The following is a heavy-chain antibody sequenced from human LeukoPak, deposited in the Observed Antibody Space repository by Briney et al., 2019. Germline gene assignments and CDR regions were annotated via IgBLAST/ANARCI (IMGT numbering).Heavy chain of an antibody. V-gene: IGHV3-20*04. CDR1: GFTFDDYG. J-gene: IGHJ4*02. CDR3: ARDGEYCSSTSCYGY. CDR2: INWNGGRT. Sequence: RSGGSLRLSCAASGFTFDDYGMSWVRQAPGKGLEWVSGINWNGGRTGYADSVKGRFTISRDNAKNSLYLQMNSLRAEDTALYYCARDGEYCSSTSCYGYWGQGTLVTVSS. D-gene: IGHD2-2*01.